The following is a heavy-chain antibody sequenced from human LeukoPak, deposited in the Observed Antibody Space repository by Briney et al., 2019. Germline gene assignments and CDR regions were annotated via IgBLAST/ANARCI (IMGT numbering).Heavy chain of an antibody. CDR1: GYTFTGYY. V-gene: IGHV1-2*02. Sequence: GASVKVSCKASGYTFTGYYMHWVRQAPGQGLEWMGWINPNSGGTNYAQKFQGRVTMTRDTSISTAYMELSRLRSDDTAVYYCARDRDYYGSGSYFDYWGQGTLVTVSS. CDR3: ARDRDYYGSGSYFDY. CDR2: INPNSGGT. D-gene: IGHD3-10*01. J-gene: IGHJ4*02.